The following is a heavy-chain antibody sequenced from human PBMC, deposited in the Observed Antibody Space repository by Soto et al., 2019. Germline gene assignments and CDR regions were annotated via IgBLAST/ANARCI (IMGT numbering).Heavy chain of an antibody. J-gene: IGHJ4*02. Sequence: ASVKVSCKASGYTFTSYAMHWVRQAPGQRLEWMGWINAGNGNTKYSQKFQGRVTITRDTSASTAYMELSSLGAEDTAIYYCAKVVGDGNDYYDFWGQGTLVTVS. CDR2: INAGNGNT. CDR1: GYTFTSYA. CDR3: AKVVGDGNDYYDF. D-gene: IGHD3-22*01. V-gene: IGHV1-3*01.